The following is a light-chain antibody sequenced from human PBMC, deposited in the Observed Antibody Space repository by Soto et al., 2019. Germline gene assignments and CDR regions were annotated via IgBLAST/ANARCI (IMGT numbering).Light chain of an antibody. CDR3: QQYNSYWT. V-gene: IGKV1-5*03. CDR2: KAS. Sequence: IQMTQSPSSLSASVGDRVTITCRASQSISSWLAWYQQKPGKAPKLLIYKASSLEGGVPSRFSGSGSGTEFTLTISSLQPDDFATYYCQQYNSYWTFGQGTKVDI. J-gene: IGKJ1*01. CDR1: QSISSW.